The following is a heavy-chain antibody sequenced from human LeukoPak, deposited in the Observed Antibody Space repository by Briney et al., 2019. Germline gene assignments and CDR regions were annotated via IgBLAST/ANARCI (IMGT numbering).Heavy chain of an antibody. CDR2: IYHSGST. CDR1: GGSISSNHW. D-gene: IGHD3-22*01. CDR3: ARDLGGSTYYYDSSGSWYFQH. V-gene: IGHV4-4*02. J-gene: IGHJ1*01. Sequence: SETLSLTCAVSGGSISSNHWWSWVRQPPGKGLEWIGEIYHSGSTNYNPSLKSRVTILIDKSKNQFSLKLSSVTAADTAVYYCARDLGGSTYYYDSSGSWYFQHWGQGTLVTVSS.